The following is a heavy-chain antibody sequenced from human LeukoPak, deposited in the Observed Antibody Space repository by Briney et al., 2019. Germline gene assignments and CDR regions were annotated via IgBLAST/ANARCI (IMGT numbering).Heavy chain of an antibody. J-gene: IGHJ3*02. CDR3: APLNWVYPDGFDI. CDR2: IKDDGSEK. V-gene: IGHV3-7*01. Sequence: GESLKISCKGSGYSFTSYWIGWVRQAPGKGLEWVASIKDDGSEKYYMDSVKGRLTISRDNAKNSMSLQMNSLRAEDTAVYYCAPLNWVYPDGFDIWGQGTMVTVSS. CDR1: GYSFTSYW. D-gene: IGHD6-13*01.